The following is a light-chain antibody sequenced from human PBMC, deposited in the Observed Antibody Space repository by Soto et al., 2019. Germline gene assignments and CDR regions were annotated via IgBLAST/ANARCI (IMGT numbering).Light chain of an antibody. CDR2: EVS. V-gene: IGLV2-14*01. CDR1: SSDVGGYNY. CDR3: SSYTSSSTLV. J-gene: IGLJ3*02. Sequence: QSALTQPASVSGSPGQSITISCTGTSSDVGGYNYVSWYQQHPGNAPKLMIYEVSNRPSGVSNLFSGSKSCNTASLTISGLQADDEADYYCSSYTSSSTLVFGGGTKLTVL.